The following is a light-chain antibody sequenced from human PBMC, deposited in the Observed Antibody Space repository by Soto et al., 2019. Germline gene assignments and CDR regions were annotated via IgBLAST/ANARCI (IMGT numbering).Light chain of an antibody. CDR3: QQYGSSST. J-gene: IGKJ1*01. CDR1: QSVSGTH. V-gene: IGKV3-20*01. Sequence: IVLTQSPATLSVSPGESATLSCRASQSVSGTHLAWYQQKPGQAPRLLVYGASSRATGIPDRFSGRGSGTDFTLTISRLEPEDVAVYYCQQYGSSSTFGQGTKVDIK. CDR2: GAS.